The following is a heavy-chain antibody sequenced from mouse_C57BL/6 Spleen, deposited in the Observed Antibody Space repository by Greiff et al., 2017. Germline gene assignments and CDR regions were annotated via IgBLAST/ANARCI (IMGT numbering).Heavy chain of an antibody. J-gene: IGHJ2*01. D-gene: IGHD3-2*02. CDR3: AIDSSGLLDD. CDR2: IYPSDSET. V-gene: IGHV1-61*01. CDR1: GYTFTSYW. Sequence: QVQLQQSGAELVRPGSSVKLSCKASGYTFTSYWMDWVKQRPGQGLEWIGNIYPSDSETHYNQKFKDKATLTVDKSSSTAYMQLSSLTSEGSAVYYCAIDSSGLLDDWGQGTTLTVSS.